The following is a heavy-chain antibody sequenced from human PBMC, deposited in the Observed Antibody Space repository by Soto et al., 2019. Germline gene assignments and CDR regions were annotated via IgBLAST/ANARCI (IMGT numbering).Heavy chain of an antibody. CDR2: VNPRSGSA. CDR3: AREYDTLTSTGMDV. J-gene: IGHJ6*02. D-gene: IGHD3-9*01. CDR1: GYSFSTYY. Sequence: QVQLVQSGAEVKKPGASVNVSCQASGYSFSTYYMHWVRQAPGQGFEWMGIVNPRSGSASYAQKFQGRVTLARDTSTNTFYMDLSRLTSEDTAVYFCAREYDTLTSTGMDVWGQGTTVIVSS. V-gene: IGHV1-46*01.